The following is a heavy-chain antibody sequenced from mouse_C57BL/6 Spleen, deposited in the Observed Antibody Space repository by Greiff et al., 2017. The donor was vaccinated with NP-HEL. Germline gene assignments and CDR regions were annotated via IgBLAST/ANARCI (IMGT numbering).Heavy chain of an antibody. J-gene: IGHJ1*03. Sequence: QVQLQQSGPGLVAPSQSLSITCTVSGFSLTSYAISWVRQPPGKGLEWLGVIWTGGGTNYNSALKSRLSISKDNSKSQVVLKMNSLQTDDTARYYCASYDYDGYWYFDVWGTGTTVTVSS. CDR2: IWTGGGT. CDR3: ASYDYDGYWYFDV. V-gene: IGHV2-9-1*01. CDR1: GFSLTSYA. D-gene: IGHD2-4*01.